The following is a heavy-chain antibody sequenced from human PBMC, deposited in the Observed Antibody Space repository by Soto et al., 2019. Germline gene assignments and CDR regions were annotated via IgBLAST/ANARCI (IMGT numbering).Heavy chain of an antibody. Sequence: QVQLQESGPGLVKPSETLSLTCTVSGGSISSYYWSWIRQPPGKGLEWIGYIYYSGSTNYNPSLKGRVTISVDTSKNQFSLKLSSVTAADTAVYYCARLVIAAAGYFPFDYWGQGTLVTVSS. CDR1: GGSISSYY. J-gene: IGHJ4*02. CDR2: IYYSGST. CDR3: ARLVIAAAGYFPFDY. D-gene: IGHD6-13*01. V-gene: IGHV4-59*08.